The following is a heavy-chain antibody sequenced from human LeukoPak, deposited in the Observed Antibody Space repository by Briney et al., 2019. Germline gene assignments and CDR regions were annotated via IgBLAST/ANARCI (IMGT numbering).Heavy chain of an antibody. CDR2: IYYTGST. Sequence: SETLSLTCTVSGGSISGFYWSWIRQPPGKGLEWIGYIYYTGSTNYNSSLKSRVTISVDTSKNQFSLNLSSVTAADTAMYYCARAVLATKSEHWFDSWGQGTLVTVSS. CDR1: GGSISGFY. V-gene: IGHV4-59*01. J-gene: IGHJ5*01. CDR3: ARAVLATKSEHWFDS. D-gene: IGHD2-8*01.